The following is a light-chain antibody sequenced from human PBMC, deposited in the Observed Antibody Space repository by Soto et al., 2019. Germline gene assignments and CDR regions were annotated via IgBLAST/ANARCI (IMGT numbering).Light chain of an antibody. J-gene: IGLJ1*01. CDR1: SSNIGRNT. CDR3: AAWDDSLNGSYV. CDR2: SNS. V-gene: IGLV1-44*01. Sequence: QSVLTQPPSAPGTPGQRVTISCSGSSSNIGRNTVNWYQQLPGTAPKRLIYSNSQRPSGVPDRFSGSKSGTSASLAISGLQSEDEADYYCAAWDDSLNGSYVFGTGTKVTVL.